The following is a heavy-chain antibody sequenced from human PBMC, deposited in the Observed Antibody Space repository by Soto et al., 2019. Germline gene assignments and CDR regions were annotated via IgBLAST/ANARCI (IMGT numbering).Heavy chain of an antibody. CDR3: ARDHRITMVRGVLDY. Sequence: GGSLRLSCAASGFTLSSYGMHWVRQAPGKGLEWVAVIWYDGSNKYYADSVKGRFTISRDNSKNTLYLQMNSLRAEDTAVYYCARDHRITMVRGVLDYWGQGTLVTVSS. CDR2: IWYDGSNK. D-gene: IGHD3-10*01. J-gene: IGHJ4*02. V-gene: IGHV3-33*01. CDR1: GFTLSSYG.